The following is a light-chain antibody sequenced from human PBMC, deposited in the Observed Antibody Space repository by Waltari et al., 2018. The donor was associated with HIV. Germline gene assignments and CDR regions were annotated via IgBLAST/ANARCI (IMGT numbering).Light chain of an antibody. Sequence: QSVLTQPPSVSAAPGQKVTISRSGSSPNIGRHYVSWYQHLPGTAPKLLIYHNDDRPSGIPDRFSGSRSGTSASLDITGLQTGDEADYHCGTWDSSLSTVVFGGGTKLTVL. CDR1: SPNIGRHY. CDR3: GTWDSSLSTVV. V-gene: IGLV1-51*01. CDR2: HND. J-gene: IGLJ3*02.